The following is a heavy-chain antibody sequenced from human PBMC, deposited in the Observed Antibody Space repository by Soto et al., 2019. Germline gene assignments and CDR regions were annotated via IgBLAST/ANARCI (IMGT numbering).Heavy chain of an antibody. CDR2: IVVGSGNT. D-gene: IGHD5-12*01. CDR1: GFTFTSSA. Sequence: GASVKVSCKASGFTFTSSAMQWVRQARGQRLEWIGWIVVGSGNTNYAQKFQERVTITRVMSTSTAYMELSSLRSEDTAVYYCAADHFGGYDFAFDIWGQGTMVTVSS. V-gene: IGHV1-58*02. J-gene: IGHJ3*02. CDR3: AADHFGGYDFAFDI.